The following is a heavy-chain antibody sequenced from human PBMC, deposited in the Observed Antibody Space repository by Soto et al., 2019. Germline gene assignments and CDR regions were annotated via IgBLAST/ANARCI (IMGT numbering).Heavy chain of an antibody. CDR2: SSATGSGT. CDR3: AKDRRAGWNYGFYSYF. V-gene: IGHV3-23*01. Sequence: EVQLLESGGGLVQPGGSLRLSCAASGFTFRSYGMTWVRQAPGKGLEWVSFSSATGSGTYYADSVKGRFTISRDNSKNTLYLQMTSLRADDTSVYYCAKDRRAGWNYGFYSYFWGQGALVIVSS. J-gene: IGHJ4*02. D-gene: IGHD1-7*01. CDR1: GFTFRSYG.